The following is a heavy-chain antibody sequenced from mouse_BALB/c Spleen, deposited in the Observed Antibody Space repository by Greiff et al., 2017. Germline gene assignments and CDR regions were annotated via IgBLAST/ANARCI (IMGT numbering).Heavy chain of an antibody. CDR2: IDPANGNT. J-gene: IGHJ3*01. Sequence: EVQLQQSGAELVKPGASVKLSCTASGFNIKDTYMHWVKQRPEQGLEWIGRIDPANGNTKYDPKFQGKATITADTSSNTAYLQLSSLTSEDTAVYYCASLFTTAPWFAYWGQGTLVTVSA. D-gene: IGHD1-2*01. CDR3: ASLFTTAPWFAY. CDR1: GFNIKDTY. V-gene: IGHV14-3*02.